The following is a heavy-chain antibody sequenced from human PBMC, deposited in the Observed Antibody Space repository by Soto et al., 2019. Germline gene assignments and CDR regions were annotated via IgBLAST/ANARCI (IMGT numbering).Heavy chain of an antibody. CDR2: ISWNSGSI. D-gene: IGHD6-19*01. CDR3: AKGLSVSVAGSMGN. Sequence: VQLVESGGGLVQPGRSLRLSCAASGFSFDDYAMHWVRQAPGKGLEWVSGISWNSGSIGYADSVKGRFTISRDNAKNSLYLQMNSLRAEDTALYYCAKGLSVSVAGSMGNWGQGTLVTVSS. V-gene: IGHV3-9*01. CDR1: GFSFDDYA. J-gene: IGHJ4*02.